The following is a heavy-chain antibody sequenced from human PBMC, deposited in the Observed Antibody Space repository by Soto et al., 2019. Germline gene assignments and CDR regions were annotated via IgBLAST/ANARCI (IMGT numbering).Heavy chain of an antibody. D-gene: IGHD6-19*01. J-gene: IGHJ4*02. CDR2: LSSGGGST. V-gene: IGHV3-23*01. CDR3: HPEVSGWFRSFDC. CDR1: GFTFSSYV. Sequence: GGSLRLSCAASGFTFSSYVMSWVRQAPGKGLEWVSGLSSGGGSTSYADSVKGRFTISRDSSKNTLYLQMSTLSAEDTAIYYCHPEVSGWFRSFDCWGQGTMVTVSS.